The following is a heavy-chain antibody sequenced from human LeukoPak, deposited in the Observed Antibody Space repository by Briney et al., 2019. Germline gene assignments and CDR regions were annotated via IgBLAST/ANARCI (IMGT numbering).Heavy chain of an antibody. Sequence: GGSLRVSCAASGFTFSSYSMNWVRQAPGKGLEWVSSISSSSSYIYYADSVKGRFTLSRDNAKNSLYLQMNSLRAEDTAVYYCARDNDYGELDYWGQGTLVTVSS. V-gene: IGHV3-21*01. CDR1: GFTFSSYS. D-gene: IGHD4-17*01. CDR2: ISSSSSYI. CDR3: ARDNDYGELDY. J-gene: IGHJ4*02.